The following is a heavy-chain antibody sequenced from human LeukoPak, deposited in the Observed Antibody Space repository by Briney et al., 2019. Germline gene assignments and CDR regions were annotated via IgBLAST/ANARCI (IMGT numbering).Heavy chain of an antibody. CDR2: IIPIFGTA. D-gene: IGHD2-15*01. J-gene: IGHJ6*03. CDR1: GGTFSSYA. V-gene: IGHV1-69*05. CDR3: ARVQTDIVPRYYYYMDV. Sequence: ASVKVSCKASGGTFSSYAISWVRQALGQGLEWMGGIIPIFGTANYAQKFQGRVTITTDESTSTAYMELSSLRSEDTAVYYCARVQTDIVPRYYYYMDVWGKGTTVTVSS.